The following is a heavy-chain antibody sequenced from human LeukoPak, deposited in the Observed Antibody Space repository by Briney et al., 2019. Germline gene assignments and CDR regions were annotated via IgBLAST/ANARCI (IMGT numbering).Heavy chain of an antibody. V-gene: IGHV3-33*01. J-gene: IGHJ4*02. CDR2: IWYDGSNK. CDR1: GFTFSSYG. D-gene: IGHD4-11*01. Sequence: GRSLRLSCAASGFTFSSYGMHWVRQAPGKGLEWVAVIWYDGSNKYYADSVKGRFTISRDNSKNTLYLQMNSLRAEDTAVYYCALVDYSNYRTVGYWGQGTLVTVSS. CDR3: ALVDYSNYRTVGY.